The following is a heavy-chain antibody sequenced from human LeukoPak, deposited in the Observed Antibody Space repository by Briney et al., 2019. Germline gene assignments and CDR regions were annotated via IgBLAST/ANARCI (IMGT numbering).Heavy chain of an antibody. J-gene: IGHJ4*02. CDR2: IYAGDSDI. Sequence: GESLKISCKGSGYSFTTYWIAWLRQMPGKGLEWMGIIYAGDSDIRYSPSFQGQVTISADKSISTAYLQWSSLKASDTAMYYCARTAAAVSWYFDYWGQGTLVTVSS. V-gene: IGHV5-51*01. CDR1: GYSFTTYW. CDR3: ARTAAAVSWYFDY. D-gene: IGHD6-13*01.